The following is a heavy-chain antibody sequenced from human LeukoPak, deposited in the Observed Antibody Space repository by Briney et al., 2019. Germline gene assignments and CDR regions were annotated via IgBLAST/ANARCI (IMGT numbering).Heavy chain of an antibody. CDR3: ARDHGPIAAATVFPDY. CDR2: IKPDGSAQ. CDR1: GFTFSNSW. V-gene: IGHV3-7*01. D-gene: IGHD6-13*01. J-gene: IGHJ4*02. Sequence: LSGGSLRLSCAASGFTFSNSWMSWVRQAPGKGLEWVATIKPDGSAQYYVDSVKGRFTISRDNAKNSLFLQINSLRAEDTAVYYCARDHGPIAAATVFPDYWGQGTLVTVSS.